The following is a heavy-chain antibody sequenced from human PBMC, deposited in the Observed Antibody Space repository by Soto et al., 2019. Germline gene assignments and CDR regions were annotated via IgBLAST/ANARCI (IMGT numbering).Heavy chain of an antibody. V-gene: IGHV3-23*01. CDR2: ISPSGSST. J-gene: IGHJ4*02. D-gene: IGHD3-3*01. CDR1: GFTFSNYA. CDR3: AKESITIFGVVMNYFDS. Sequence: EVQLLESGGGLVQPGGSLRLSCAASGFTFSNYAMSWVRQAPGKGLEWVSAISPSGSSTYADSVKGRFLIYRDNSKNTLYLQMSSPRADDTAVYYCAKESITIFGVVMNYFDSWGQGTRVTVSS.